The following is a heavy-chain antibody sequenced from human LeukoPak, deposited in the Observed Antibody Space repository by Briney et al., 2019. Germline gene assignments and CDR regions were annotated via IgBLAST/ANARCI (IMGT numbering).Heavy chain of an antibody. CDR1: GYTFTSYY. CDR2: INPSGGST. V-gene: IGHV1-46*01. J-gene: IGHJ4*02. D-gene: IGHD3-3*01. CDR3: AREQEYDFWSGCHFDY. Sequence: ASVKVSCKASGYTFTSYYMHWVRQAPGQGLEWMGIINPSGGSTSYAQKFQGRVTMTRDTSTSTVYMELSSLRSEGTAVYYCAREQEYDFWSGCHFDYWGQGTLVTVSS.